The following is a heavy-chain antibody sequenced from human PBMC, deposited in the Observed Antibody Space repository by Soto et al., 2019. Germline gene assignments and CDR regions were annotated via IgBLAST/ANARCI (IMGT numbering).Heavy chain of an antibody. D-gene: IGHD6-13*01. CDR3: ARQPYSIAAAGYYYYYGMDV. V-gene: IGHV5-51*01. CDR1: GYSFTSYW. Sequence: PGESLKISCKGSGYSFTSYWIGWVRQMPGKGLEWMGIIYPGDSDTRYSPSFQGQVTISADKSTSTAYLQWSSLKASDTAMYYCARQPYSIAAAGYYYYYGMDVWGQGTTVTVSS. CDR2: IYPGDSDT. J-gene: IGHJ6*02.